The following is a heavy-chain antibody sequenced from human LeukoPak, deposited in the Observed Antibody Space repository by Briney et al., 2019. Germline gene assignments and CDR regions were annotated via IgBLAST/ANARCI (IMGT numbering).Heavy chain of an antibody. CDR3: AREPRYYYGMDV. J-gene: IGHJ6*04. CDR1: GFTFSSYS. Sequence: GGSLRLACAASGFTFSSYSMNWVRQAPGKGLEWVSSISSSSSYIYYADSVKGRFTISRDNAKNSLYLQMNSLRAEDTAVYHCAREPRYYYGMDVWGKGTTVTVSS. CDR2: ISSSSSYI. V-gene: IGHV3-21*01.